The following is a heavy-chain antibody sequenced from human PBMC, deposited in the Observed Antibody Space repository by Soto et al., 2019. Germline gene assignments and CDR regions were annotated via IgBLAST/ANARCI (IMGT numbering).Heavy chain of an antibody. CDR3: ARDKITGLFDY. V-gene: IGHV5-51*01. Sequence: RGESLKISCKHSGFNFPTFWIAWVRQMPGKGLEWMGTIYPDDSDTRYSPSFQGQVTISADKSIQTAYLQWGSLKASDTAVYYCARDKITGLFDYWGQGTLVTVSS. D-gene: IGHD2-8*02. CDR2: IYPDDSDT. J-gene: IGHJ4*02. CDR1: GFNFPTFW.